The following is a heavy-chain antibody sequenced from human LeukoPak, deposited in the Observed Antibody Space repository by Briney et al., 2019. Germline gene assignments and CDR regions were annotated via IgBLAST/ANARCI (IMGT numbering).Heavy chain of an antibody. CDR1: GFTVSSSY. CDR3: AREGAAAGGFSDAFDI. CDR2: IRSDGTT. J-gene: IGHJ3*02. V-gene: IGHV3-53*01. Sequence: PGGSLRLSCAASGFTVSSSYMSWVRQAPGKGLEWVSVIRSDGTTAYADSVKGRFTISRDNSKNTLYLQMNSLRAEDTAVYYCAREGAAAGGFSDAFDIWGQGTMVTVSS. D-gene: IGHD6-13*01.